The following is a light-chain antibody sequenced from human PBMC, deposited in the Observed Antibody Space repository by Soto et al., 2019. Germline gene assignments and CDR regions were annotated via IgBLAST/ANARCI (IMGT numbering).Light chain of an antibody. J-gene: IGKJ1*01. CDR3: LLDFSYFWA. Sequence: AIQLTQSPSSLSACVGDRVTITCRASQGIRSALGWYQQKPGKVPKLLIYAASTLQSGVPSRFSGSGSGTDFTLTISSLQPEDFATYYCLLDFSYFWAFGQGTKVDI. V-gene: IGKV1-6*01. CDR1: QGIRSA. CDR2: AAS.